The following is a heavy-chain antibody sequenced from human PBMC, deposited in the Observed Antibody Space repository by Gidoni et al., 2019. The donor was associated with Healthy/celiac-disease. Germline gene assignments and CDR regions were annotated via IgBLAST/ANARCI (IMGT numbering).Heavy chain of an antibody. CDR1: GFTFSSYA. D-gene: IGHD4-17*01. CDR3: AKDVLGGDYFDY. Sequence: EVQLVESGGGLVQPGGSLRLPCAASGFTFSSYAMGWVRQAPGKGLEWVSAISGSGGSTYYADSVKGRFTISRDNSKNTLYLQMNSLRAEDTAVYYCAKDVLGGDYFDYWGQGTLVTVSS. J-gene: IGHJ4*02. V-gene: IGHV3-23*04. CDR2: ISGSGGST.